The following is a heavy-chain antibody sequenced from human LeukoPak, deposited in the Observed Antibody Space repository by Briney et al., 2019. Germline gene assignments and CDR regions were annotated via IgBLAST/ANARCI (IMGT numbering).Heavy chain of an antibody. CDR3: ARDLEGYGDSPDI. J-gene: IGHJ3*02. D-gene: IGHD4-17*01. Sequence: AASVKVSCKASGYTFTSYGISWVRQAPGQGLEWMGWISAYNGNTKYAQKLQERVTMTTDTSTSTAYMELRSLTSDDTAVYYCARDLEGYGDSPDIWGQGTLVTVSS. CDR1: GYTFTSYG. V-gene: IGHV1-18*01. CDR2: ISAYNGNT.